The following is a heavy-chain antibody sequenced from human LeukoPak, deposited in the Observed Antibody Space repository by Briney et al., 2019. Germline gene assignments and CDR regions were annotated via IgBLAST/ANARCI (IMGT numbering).Heavy chain of an antibody. D-gene: IGHD2-2*02. CDR3: ARAISSTSCYTCWFDP. CDR2: IIPIFGTA. CDR1: GGTFSSYA. Sequence: GASVKVSCKASGGTFSSYAISWVRQAPGQGLEWMGGIIPIFGTANYAQKFQGRVTITTDESTSIAYMELSSLRSEDTAVYYCARAISSTSCYTCWFDPWGQGTLVTVSS. V-gene: IGHV1-69*05. J-gene: IGHJ5*02.